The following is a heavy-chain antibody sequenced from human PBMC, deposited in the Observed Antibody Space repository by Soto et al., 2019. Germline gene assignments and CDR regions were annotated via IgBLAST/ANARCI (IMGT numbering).Heavy chain of an antibody. V-gene: IGHV1-3*01. CDR2: INAGNGNT. CDR3: ASGTLDGYYNY. Sequence: QVQLVQSGAEVKKPGASVKVSCKASGYTFTSYAMHWVRQAPGQRLEWMGRINAGNGNTKYSQKFQGRVTITRDTSASTAYMELSSHKSEDTDEYYCASGTLDGYYNYWGQGTLVTVSS. D-gene: IGHD4-17*01. J-gene: IGHJ4*02. CDR1: GYTFTSYA.